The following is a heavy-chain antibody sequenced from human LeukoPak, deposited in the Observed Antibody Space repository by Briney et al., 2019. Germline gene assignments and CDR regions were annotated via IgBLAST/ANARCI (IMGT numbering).Heavy chain of an antibody. J-gene: IGHJ4*02. CDR1: GFTFNNFA. Sequence: GGSLRLSCAAAGFTFNNFAMNWVRQAPGKGLEWVSSISGNGASTYYADSVKGRFTISRDNSRSSVYLQMNSLGAEDTAIYYCTKDRLGYSRPSDYWGQGTLVTVSS. CDR3: TKDRLGYSRPSDY. V-gene: IGHV3-23*01. CDR2: ISGNGAST. D-gene: IGHD2-15*01.